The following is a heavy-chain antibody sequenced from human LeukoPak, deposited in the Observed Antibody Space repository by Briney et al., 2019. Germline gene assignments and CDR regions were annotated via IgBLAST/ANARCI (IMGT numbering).Heavy chain of an antibody. V-gene: IGHV1-18*01. Sequence: ASVKVSCKASGYTFTSYGISWVRQAPGQGLEWMGWISAYNGNTNYAQKLQGRVTMTTDTSTSTAYVELRSLRSDDTAVYYCARDLVGECWFDPWGQGTLVTVSS. CDR1: GYTFTSYG. J-gene: IGHJ5*02. D-gene: IGHD3-16*01. CDR3: ARDLVGECWFDP. CDR2: ISAYNGNT.